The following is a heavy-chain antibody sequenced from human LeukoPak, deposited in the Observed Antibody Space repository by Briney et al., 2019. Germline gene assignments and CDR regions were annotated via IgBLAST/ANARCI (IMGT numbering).Heavy chain of an antibody. CDR2: IYYSGST. CDR1: GGSISSGDYY. V-gene: IGHV4-30-4*01. J-gene: IGHJ3*02. Sequence: SQTLSLTCTVSGGSISSGDYYWSWIRQSPGKGLEWIGYIYYSGSTYHNPSLKSRVTISVDTSKNQFSLKLSSVTAADTAVYYCARDHIPYDFWSGYMAPPDAFDIWGQGTMVTVSS. D-gene: IGHD3-3*01. CDR3: ARDHIPYDFWSGYMAPPDAFDI.